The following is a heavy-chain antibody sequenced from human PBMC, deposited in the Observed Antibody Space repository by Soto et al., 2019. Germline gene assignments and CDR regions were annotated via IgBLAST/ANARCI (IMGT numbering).Heavy chain of an antibody. CDR1: GYIFTDYY. V-gene: IGHV1-18*04. D-gene: IGHD2-8*01. J-gene: IGHJ4*02. CDR3: GGESNDLDY. Sequence: SVKVSCKASGYIFTDYYLHLVRQAPVQVLELIVWIIAYNFNTNYSQKLQGRFTITTYTSTSTSYMELRSLRSDYTSVYYCGGESNDLDYSGQGTLVIVSA. CDR2: IIAYNFNT.